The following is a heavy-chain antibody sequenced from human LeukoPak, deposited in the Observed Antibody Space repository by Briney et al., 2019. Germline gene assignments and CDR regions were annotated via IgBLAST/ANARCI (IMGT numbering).Heavy chain of an antibody. CDR3: AKSHSVEQRGYFDY. D-gene: IGHD1/OR15-1a*01. V-gene: IGHV4-4*09. J-gene: IGHJ4*02. CDR1: GGSISSYY. Sequence: SETLSLTCTVSGGSISSYYWSWIRQPPGKELEWIGYIYTSGSTNYNPSLKSRVTISVDTSKNQFSLKLSSVTAADTAVYYCAKSHSVEQRGYFDYWGQGTLVTVSS. CDR2: IYTSGST.